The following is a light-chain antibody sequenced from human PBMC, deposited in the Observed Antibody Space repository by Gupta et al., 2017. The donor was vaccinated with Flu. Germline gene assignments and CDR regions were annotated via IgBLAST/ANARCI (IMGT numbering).Light chain of an antibody. V-gene: IGLV3-1*01. Sequence: SYELTQPPSVSVSPGQTASITCSGDKLGDKYASWYQQKPGQSPVLVIYKDSKRPSGIPERFSGSNSGNTATLTISGTQAMDEADDYCQALDSSLVIFGGGTKLTVL. CDR3: QALDSSLVI. CDR2: KDS. CDR1: KLGDKY. J-gene: IGLJ2*01.